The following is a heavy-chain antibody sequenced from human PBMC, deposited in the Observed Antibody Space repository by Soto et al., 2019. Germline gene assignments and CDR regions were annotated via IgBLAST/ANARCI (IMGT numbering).Heavy chain of an antibody. V-gene: IGHV3-66*01. CDR1: GFTVSSNY. CDR2: IYSGGST. J-gene: IGHJ6*03. CDR3: ARGDYYYYYYMDV. Sequence: GGSLRLSCAASGFTVSSNYMSWVRQAPGKGLEWVSVIYSGGSTYYADSVKGRFTISRDNSKNTLYLQMNSLRAEDTAVYYCARGDYYYYYYMDVWGKGTTVTVSS.